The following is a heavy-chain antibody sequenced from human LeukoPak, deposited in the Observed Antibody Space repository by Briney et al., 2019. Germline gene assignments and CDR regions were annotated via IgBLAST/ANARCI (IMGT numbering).Heavy chain of an antibody. CDR1: GFTFSSYA. CDR2: ISGSGGST. V-gene: IGHV3-23*01. CDR3: AKDGMATISYYFDY. J-gene: IGHJ4*02. D-gene: IGHD5-24*01. Sequence: GGSLTLSCAASGFTFSSYAMSGVRQAPGKGLEWVSAISGSGGSTYYADSVKGRFTISRDNSKNTLYLQMNSLGAEDTAVYYCAKDGMATISYYFDYWGQGTLVTVSS.